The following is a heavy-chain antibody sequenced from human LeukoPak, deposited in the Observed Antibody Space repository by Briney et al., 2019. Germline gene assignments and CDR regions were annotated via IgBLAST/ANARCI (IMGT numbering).Heavy chain of an antibody. J-gene: IGHJ4*02. CDR2: MYISGST. CDR1: DVSITNYY. V-gene: IGHV4-4*07. D-gene: IGHD1-26*01. Sequence: PSETLSLTCTVSDVSITNYYWAWIRQPAGKGLEWIGRMYISGSTNYNPSLKSRVSISIDKTKNQFSLKLTSVTAADTAVYCCARDYLVGAPLDSWGQGTLVTVSS. CDR3: ARDYLVGAPLDS.